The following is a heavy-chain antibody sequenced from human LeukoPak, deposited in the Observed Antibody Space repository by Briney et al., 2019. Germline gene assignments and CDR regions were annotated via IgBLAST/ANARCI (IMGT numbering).Heavy chain of an antibody. CDR1: GYSFSSYW. J-gene: IGHJ3*02. CDR2: IYPRDSDT. Sequence: GESLKISCKGSGYSFSSYWIGWVRQMPGKGLEWLGIIYPRDSDTRYSPSFQGQVTISADKSISTAYLQWSSLKASDIAMYYCARRGYYDTTAFDIWGQGTMVTVSS. D-gene: IGHD3-22*01. V-gene: IGHV5-51*01. CDR3: ARRGYYDTTAFDI.